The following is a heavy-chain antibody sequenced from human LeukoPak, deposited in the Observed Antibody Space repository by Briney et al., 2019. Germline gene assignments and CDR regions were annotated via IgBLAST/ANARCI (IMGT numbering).Heavy chain of an antibody. V-gene: IGHV4-4*07. CDR3: ARCLNTYYYDSSGYSPEHYYMDV. Sequence: SETLSLTCTVSGGSIDDYFWSWIRPPAGKGLEWIGRVSSSGSTNSNPSLNRRITMSVDTSKTQISLKLSYVTAAHTAVYYCARCLNTYYYDSSGYSPEHYYMDVWGTGTTVTVSS. D-gene: IGHD3-22*01. J-gene: IGHJ6*03. CDR1: GGSIDDYF. CDR2: VSSSGST.